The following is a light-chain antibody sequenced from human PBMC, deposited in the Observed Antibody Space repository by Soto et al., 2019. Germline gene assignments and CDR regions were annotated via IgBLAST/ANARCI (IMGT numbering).Light chain of an antibody. J-gene: IGLJ3*02. CDR3: AAWDDTLNGQV. Sequence: QSVLTQPPSASGTPGQRVTISCSGSSSNIGSNTVNWYQQVPGTAPKYVIYTNNQRPSGVPARFSGSQSGTSASLAISGLQSEDEAVYYCAAWDDTLNGQVFGGGTSSPS. CDR1: SSNIGSNT. V-gene: IGLV1-44*01. CDR2: TNN.